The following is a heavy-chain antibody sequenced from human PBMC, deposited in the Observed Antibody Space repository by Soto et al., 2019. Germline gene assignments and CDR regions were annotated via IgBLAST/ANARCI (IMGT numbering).Heavy chain of an antibody. V-gene: IGHV1-3*01. CDR2: INAGNGNT. J-gene: IGHJ6*03. D-gene: IGHD2-2*01. CDR1: GYTFTNYA. Sequence: QVQLVQSGAEVEKPGASVKVSCKASGYTFTNYAVHWVRQAPGQRLEWMGWINAGNGNTRFSQNLQGRVTITRDTSAPTVYMELSSLGSEATAVYYCARGHLAVVPVASWFYYMDVWGKGTTVTVSS. CDR3: ARGHLAVVPVASWFYYMDV.